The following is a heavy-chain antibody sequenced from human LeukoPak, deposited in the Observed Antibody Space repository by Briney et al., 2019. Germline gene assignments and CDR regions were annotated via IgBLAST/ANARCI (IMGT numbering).Heavy chain of an antibody. CDR3: ASASIAVAGTYYIDY. J-gene: IGHJ4*02. V-gene: IGHV4-4*02. CDR2: IYHSGST. CDR1: GGSISSSNW. D-gene: IGHD6-19*01. Sequence: SGTLSLTCAVSGGSISSSNWWSWVRQPPGKGLEWIGEIYHSGSTNYNPSLKSRVTISVDKSKNQFSLKLSSVTAADTAVYYCASASIAVAGTYYIDYWGQGTLVTVSS.